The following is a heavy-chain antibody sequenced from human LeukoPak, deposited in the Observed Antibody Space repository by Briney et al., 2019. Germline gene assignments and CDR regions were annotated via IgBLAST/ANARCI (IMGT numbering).Heavy chain of an antibody. D-gene: IGHD4-17*01. CDR3: ARADYGDYSGDAFDI. V-gene: IGHV3-48*03. J-gene: IGHJ3*02. CDR1: GFIFSTYE. Sequence: GGSLRLSCAASGFIFSTYEMNWVRQAPGKGLEWISYITSSGTTIYYADSVKGRLTISRDNAKNSLYLQMNNLRGEDTAVYYCARADYGDYSGDAFDIWGQGTLVTVSS. CDR2: ITSSGTTI.